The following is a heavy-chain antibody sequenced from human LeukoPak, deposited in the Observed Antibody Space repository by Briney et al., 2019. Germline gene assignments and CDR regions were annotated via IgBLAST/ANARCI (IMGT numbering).Heavy chain of an antibody. Sequence: GASVKVSCKASGYTFTGYYMHWVRQAPGQGLEWMGWINPNSGGTNYAQEFQGRVTMTRDTSISTAYMELSRLRSDDTAVYYCARVTVTTDYCYYYYMDVWGKGTTVTVSS. J-gene: IGHJ6*03. CDR3: ARVTVTTDYCYYYYMDV. V-gene: IGHV1-2*02. CDR1: GYTFTGYY. D-gene: IGHD4-17*01. CDR2: INPNSGGT.